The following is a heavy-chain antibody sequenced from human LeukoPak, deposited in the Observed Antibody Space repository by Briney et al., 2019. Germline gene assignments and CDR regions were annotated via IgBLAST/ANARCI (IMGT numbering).Heavy chain of an antibody. Sequence: GGSLRLSCAASGVTLSGYSMNWVRQAPGKGLEWVSHITFTGTTYYADSVKGRFTISRDNAKKSLSLQMNSLRAEDTAICYCSTAKFDYWGQGTLVTVSS. CDR3: STAKFDY. J-gene: IGHJ4*02. CDR2: ITFTGTT. V-gene: IGHV3-48*01. CDR1: GVTLSGYS.